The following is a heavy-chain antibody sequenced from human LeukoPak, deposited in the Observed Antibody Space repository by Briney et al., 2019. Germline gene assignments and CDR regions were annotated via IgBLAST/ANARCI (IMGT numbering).Heavy chain of an antibody. D-gene: IGHD3-22*01. V-gene: IGHV4-34*01. J-gene: IGHJ4*02. Sequence: TETLSLTCAVYGGSFSGYYWSWIRQPPGKGLEWIGEINHSGSTNYNPSLKSRVTISVDTSKNQFSLKLSSVTAADTAVYHCARGPPLNPGDFDSSGYYYFDYWGQGTLVTVSS. CDR3: ARGPPLNPGDFDSSGYYYFDY. CDR2: INHSGST. CDR1: GGSFSGYY.